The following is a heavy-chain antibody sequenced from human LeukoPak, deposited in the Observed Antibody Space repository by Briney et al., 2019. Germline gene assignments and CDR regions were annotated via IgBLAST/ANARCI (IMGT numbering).Heavy chain of an antibody. CDR1: GYTFNAYY. CDR2: INTNTGNP. D-gene: IGHD5-18*01. Sequence: ASVKVSCKASGYTFNAYYMYWVRQAPGQGLEWMGWINTNTGNPTYAQGFFTGRYVFSLDTSVNTAYLQITGLKADDTAVYYCGRDPKLGIRGYTYGYIDFWGQGTLVTVSS. J-gene: IGHJ4*02. CDR3: GRDPKLGIRGYTYGYIDF. V-gene: IGHV7-4-1*02.